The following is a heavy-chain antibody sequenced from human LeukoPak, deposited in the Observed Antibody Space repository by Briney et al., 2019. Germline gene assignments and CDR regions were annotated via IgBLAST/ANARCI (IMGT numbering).Heavy chain of an antibody. CDR1: GGSVTSTNW. CDR2: VHLDGRT. J-gene: IGHJ4*02. Sequence: SETLSLTCAVSGGSVTSTNWWTWVRQPPGKGLEWIGEVHLDGRTNYNPSLTGRLTMSVDLNENHISLKLTSVTAADTAVYYCAREGGFYRPLDYSGQGTLVTVSS. V-gene: IGHV4-4*02. D-gene: IGHD3-3*01. CDR3: AREGGFYRPLDY.